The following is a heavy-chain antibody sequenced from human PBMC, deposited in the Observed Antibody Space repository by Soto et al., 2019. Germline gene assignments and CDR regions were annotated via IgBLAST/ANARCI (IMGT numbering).Heavy chain of an antibody. J-gene: IGHJ6*02. V-gene: IGHV3-30-3*01. CDR2: ISYDGSNK. Sequence: GGSLRLSCAASGFTFSSYAMHWVRQAPGKGLEWVAVISYDGSNKYYADSVKGRFTISRGNSKNTLYLQMNSLRAEDTAVYYCARRNYGMDVWGQGTTVTVSS. CDR1: GFTFSSYA. CDR3: ARRNYGMDV.